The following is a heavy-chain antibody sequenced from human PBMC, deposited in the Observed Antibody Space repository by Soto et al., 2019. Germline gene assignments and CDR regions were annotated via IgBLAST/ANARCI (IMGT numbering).Heavy chain of an antibody. Sequence: HPXGWLRRSCAVAEITYNDKDMPWVQHAPEKGLEWVSGINWKSDIGYADSVKGRFTISRDNAENSLYLQMNSLRAEDTALYYCAISQDRGGRTTFIYWGQGTQVTVSS. V-gene: IGHV3-9*01. J-gene: IGHJ4*02. CDR1: EITYNDKD. CDR2: INWKSDI. D-gene: IGHD3-16*01. CDR3: AISQDRGGRTTFIY.